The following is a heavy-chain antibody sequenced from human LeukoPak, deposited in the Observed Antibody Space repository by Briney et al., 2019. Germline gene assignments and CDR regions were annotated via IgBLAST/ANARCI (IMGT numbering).Heavy chain of an antibody. J-gene: IGHJ4*02. CDR2: IYYSGST. Sequence: PSETLSLTCTVSGGSITNYYWSWIRQPPGKGLEWIGYIYYSGSTNYNPSLKSRVTISVDTSTNQFSLKLSSVTAADTAVYYCASRDPTNSGQYYFDYWGQGTLVTVSS. CDR3: ASRDPTNSGQYYFDY. D-gene: IGHD2-15*01. V-gene: IGHV4-59*01. CDR1: GGSITNYY.